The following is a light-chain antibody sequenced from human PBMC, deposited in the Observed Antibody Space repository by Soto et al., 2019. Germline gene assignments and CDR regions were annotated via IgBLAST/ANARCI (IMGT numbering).Light chain of an antibody. CDR3: QQRRNWT. CDR2: DAS. V-gene: IGKV3-11*01. Sequence: EIVLTQSPATLSLSPGERATLSCRASQSVSSYLAWYQQKPGQAPRLLIYDASTRATGIPARFSGSGSGTDFTLTISSLEPEDFAVYYCQQRRNWTFGGGTKVEIK. CDR1: QSVSSY. J-gene: IGKJ4*01.